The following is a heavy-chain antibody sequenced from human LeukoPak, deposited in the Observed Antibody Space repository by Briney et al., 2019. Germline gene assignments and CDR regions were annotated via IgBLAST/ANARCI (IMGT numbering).Heavy chain of an antibody. CDR2: TYYRSKWYN. CDR1: GDSVPSISAH. Sequence: SETLSLTHAISGDSVPSISAHWDWIRQSPSRGLEWLGRTYYRSKWYNDYAVSVKSRITVNPDTSKNQFSLQLNSVTPEDTAVYYCARFRGYGVFDYWGQGTMVTVSS. CDR3: ARFRGYGVFDY. V-gene: IGHV6-1*01. D-gene: IGHD3-22*01. J-gene: IGHJ4*03.